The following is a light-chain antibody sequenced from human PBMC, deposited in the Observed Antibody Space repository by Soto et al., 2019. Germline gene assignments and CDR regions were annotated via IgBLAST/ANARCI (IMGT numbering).Light chain of an antibody. J-gene: IGKJ4*01. V-gene: IGKV1-39*01. CDR2: ATS. CDR1: QSVSRY. Sequence: DIQMTQSPSSLSASVGDRVTITRRASQSVSRYLNWYQHKPGKAPELLIYATSNLQSEVPSRFSGSGSGPNFTLTVSSLQPEDFATYYCQQSYSTPLTFGGGTKVDIK. CDR3: QQSYSTPLT.